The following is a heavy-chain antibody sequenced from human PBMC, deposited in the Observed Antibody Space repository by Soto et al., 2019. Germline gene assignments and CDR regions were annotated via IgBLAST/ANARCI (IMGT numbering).Heavy chain of an antibody. CDR3: AKDLGPPYDILTGYYSPPAVL. V-gene: IGHV3-23*01. CDR2: ISGSGIST. Sequence: PGGSLRLSCAASGFTFRSYAMSWVRQAPGKGLEWVSGISGSGISTHYADSVKGRFTVSRDNSKNTLYLQMNSLRAEDTAVYYCAKDLGPPYDILTGYYSPPAVLWGQGTMVTVSS. J-gene: IGHJ3*01. D-gene: IGHD3-9*01. CDR1: GFTFRSYA.